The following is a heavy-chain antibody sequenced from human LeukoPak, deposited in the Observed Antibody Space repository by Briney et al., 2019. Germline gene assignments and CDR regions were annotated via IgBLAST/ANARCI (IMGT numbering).Heavy chain of an antibody. J-gene: IGHJ3*02. CDR2: ISYDGSNK. Sequence: PGGCLRLSCAASGFTFSSYGMHWVRQAPGKGLEWVAVISYDGSNKYYADSVKGRFTISRDNSKNTLYLQMNSLRAEDTAVYYCAKEYCSSTSCQIDAFDIWGQGTMVTVSS. CDR3: AKEYCSSTSCQIDAFDI. CDR1: GFTFSSYG. V-gene: IGHV3-30*18. D-gene: IGHD2-2*01.